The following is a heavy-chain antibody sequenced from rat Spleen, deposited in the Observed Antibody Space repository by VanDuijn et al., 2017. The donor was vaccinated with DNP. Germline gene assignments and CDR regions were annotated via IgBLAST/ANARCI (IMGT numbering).Heavy chain of an antibody. CDR1: GITFSDHN. D-gene: IGHD1-4*01. Sequence: EVQLVESGGGLVQPGRSLKLSCAVSGITFSDHNMAWVRQAPKKSLEWVATIIYDGSSTYYRDSVKGRFTISRDNAKSTLYLQMDSLRSEDTATYYCARHTLGYFDYWGQGVMVTVSS. CDR3: ARHTLGYFDY. J-gene: IGHJ2*01. V-gene: IGHV5-7*01. CDR2: IIYDGSST.